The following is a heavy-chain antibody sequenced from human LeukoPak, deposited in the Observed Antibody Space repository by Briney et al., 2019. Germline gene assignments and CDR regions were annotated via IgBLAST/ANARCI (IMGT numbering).Heavy chain of an antibody. D-gene: IGHD1-20*01. V-gene: IGHV4-39*07. Sequence: SETLSLTCTVSGGSISSSNYYWGWIRQPPGKGLERIGSIYYGGSTYYTPSLKSRVTISVDTSKNQFSLKLSSVTAADTAVYYCARVIITGTTTGIDYWGQGTLVTVSS. J-gene: IGHJ4*02. CDR3: ARVIITGTTTGIDY. CDR2: IYYGGST. CDR1: GGSISSSNYY.